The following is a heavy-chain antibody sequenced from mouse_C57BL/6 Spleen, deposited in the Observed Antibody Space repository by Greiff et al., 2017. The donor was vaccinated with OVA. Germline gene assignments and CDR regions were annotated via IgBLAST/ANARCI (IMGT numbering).Heavy chain of an antibody. J-gene: IGHJ1*03. CDR2: IDPSDSYT. CDR1: GYTFTSYW. Sequence: QVHVKQPGAELVMPGASVKLSCKASGYTFTSYWMHWVKQRPGQGLEWIGEIDPSDSYTNYNQKFKGKSTLTVAKSSSTAYMQLSSLTSEDAAVYYCARSGGNGYFDVWGTGTTVTVSA. D-gene: IGHD2-1*01. CDR3: ARSGGNGYFDV. V-gene: IGHV1-69*01.